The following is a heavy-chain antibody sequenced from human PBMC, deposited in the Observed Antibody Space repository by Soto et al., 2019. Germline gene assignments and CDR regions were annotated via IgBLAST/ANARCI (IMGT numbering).Heavy chain of an antibody. Sequence: QVQLQESGPGLVKPSQTLSLTCTVSGCSISSGGYYWSWIRQHPGKGLEWIGYIYYSGSTYYNPSLKRRVTISVDTSKNQFSLKLSSVTAADTAVYYCAREYRASPGAYFDYWGQGTLVTVSS. V-gene: IGHV4-31*03. D-gene: IGHD1-26*01. J-gene: IGHJ4*02. CDR3: AREYRASPGAYFDY. CDR2: IYYSGST. CDR1: GCSISSGGYY.